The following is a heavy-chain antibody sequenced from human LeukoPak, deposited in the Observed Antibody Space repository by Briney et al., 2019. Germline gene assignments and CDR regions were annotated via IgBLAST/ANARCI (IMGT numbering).Heavy chain of an antibody. J-gene: IGHJ4*02. Sequence: GGSLRLSCAASEFTFSNYALHWVRQAPGKGLQWVAVISYDGNAIHYADSVKGRFIISRDTSKNTLYLQMNSLRAEDTAVYYCARSGGLQKFDYWGQGTLVTVSS. D-gene: IGHD4-11*01. CDR3: ARSGGLQKFDY. CDR2: ISYDGNAI. CDR1: EFTFSNYA. V-gene: IGHV3-30-3*01.